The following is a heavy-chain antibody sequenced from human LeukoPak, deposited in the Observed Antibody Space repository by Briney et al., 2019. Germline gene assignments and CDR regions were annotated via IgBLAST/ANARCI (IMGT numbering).Heavy chain of an antibody. CDR1: GFTFNTYW. J-gene: IGHJ4*02. CDR3: VRGLAAHSYFDY. D-gene: IGHD6-13*01. V-gene: IGHV3-74*01. CDR2: INGGGSGT. Sequence: GGSLRLSCAASGFTFNTYWMHCVRQAPGKGLVWVSRINGGGSGTTYADSVKGRFTISRDNAKNTLYLQMNSLGAEDTAVYYCVRGLAAHSYFDYWGQGTLVSVSS.